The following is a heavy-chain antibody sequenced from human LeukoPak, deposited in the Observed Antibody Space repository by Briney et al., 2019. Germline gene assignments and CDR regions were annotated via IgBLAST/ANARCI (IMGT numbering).Heavy chain of an antibody. CDR1: GYSFTSYW. CDR3: ARQEYDILTGYYYFDY. D-gene: IGHD3-9*01. Sequence: GDSLKISCKGSGYSFTSYWIGWVRQMPGKGLEWMGIIYPGDSDTRYSPSFQGQVTISADKSLSTAYLQWSSLKASDTAMYYCARQEYDILTGYYYFDYWGQGTLVTVSS. J-gene: IGHJ4*02. V-gene: IGHV5-51*01. CDR2: IYPGDSDT.